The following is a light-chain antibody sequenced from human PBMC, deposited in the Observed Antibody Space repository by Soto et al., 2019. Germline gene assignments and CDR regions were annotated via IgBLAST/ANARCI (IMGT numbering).Light chain of an antibody. CDR3: RSNACSNNV. CDR2: EVN. V-gene: IGLV2-8*01. Sequence: QSVLTQPPSASGSPGQSVTISCTGTSSDVGGYNSVSWYQQHPGKAPKLMIYEVNKRPSGVPDRFSGSKSGNTASLTVSGLQAEDETDYYRRSNACSNNVVGTGTKVTV. CDR1: SSDVGGYNS. J-gene: IGLJ1*01.